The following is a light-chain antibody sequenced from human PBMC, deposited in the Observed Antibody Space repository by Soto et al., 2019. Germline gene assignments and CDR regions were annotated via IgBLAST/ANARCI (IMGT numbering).Light chain of an antibody. CDR2: KAS. CDR3: QQYESFPRT. Sequence: DIQMTQSPSTLSASVGDRVTITCRASQSINNWLAWYQQQPGKAPKLVIFKASTLESGVPSRFSGSGAGTEFTLSISSLQPDDFATYFCQQYESFPRTFGQGTKGEIK. CDR1: QSINNW. J-gene: IGKJ1*01. V-gene: IGKV1-5*03.